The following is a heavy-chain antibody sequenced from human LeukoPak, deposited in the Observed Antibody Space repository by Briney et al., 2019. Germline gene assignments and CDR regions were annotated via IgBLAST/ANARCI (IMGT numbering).Heavy chain of an antibody. CDR1: GGSFSGYY. CDR2: INHSGST. V-gene: IGHV4-34*01. Sequence: PSETLSLTCAVYGGSFSGYYWSWIRQPPGKGLEWIGEINHSGSTNYNPSLKSRVTISLDTSKNQFSLKLSSVAAADTAVYYCARKRGDYVWGSYRYTVQYFDYWGQGTLVTVSS. J-gene: IGHJ4*02. D-gene: IGHD3-16*02. CDR3: ARKRGDYVWGSYRYTVQYFDY.